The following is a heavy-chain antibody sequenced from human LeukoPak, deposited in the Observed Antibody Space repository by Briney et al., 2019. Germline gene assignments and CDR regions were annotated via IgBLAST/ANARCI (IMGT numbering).Heavy chain of an antibody. V-gene: IGHV1-8*01. CDR3: ARLSQTPDYYSNGGYYQLGF. CDR1: RYTFTSYD. D-gene: IGHD3-22*01. CDR2: MNPNTGRT. J-gene: IGHJ4*02. Sequence: ASVKVSCKASRYTFTSYDINWVREAAGQGLEWMGWMNPNTGRTGFAQKFQGRLTMTRDTYISTAYLELSSLRSEDTAIYYCARLSQTPDYYSNGGYYQLGFWGQGTPVTVSS.